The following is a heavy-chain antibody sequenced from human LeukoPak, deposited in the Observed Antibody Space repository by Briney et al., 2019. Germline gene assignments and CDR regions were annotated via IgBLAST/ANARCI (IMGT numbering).Heavy chain of an antibody. CDR3: ARGTAPDDFWSGYFRNYYYYYYMDV. D-gene: IGHD3-3*01. CDR2: ISAYNGNT. V-gene: IGHV1-18*01. J-gene: IGHJ6*03. CDR1: GYTFTSYG. Sequence: ASVKVSCKASGYTFTSYGISWVRQAPGQGLEWMGWISAYNGNTNYAQKLQGRVTMTTDTSTSTAYMELSSLRSEDTAVYYCARGTAPDDFWSGYFRNYYYYYYMDVWGKGTTVTVSS.